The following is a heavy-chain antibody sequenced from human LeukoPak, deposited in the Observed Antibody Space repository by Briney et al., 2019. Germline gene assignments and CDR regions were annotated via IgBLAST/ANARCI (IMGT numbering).Heavy chain of an antibody. Sequence: PGGSLRLSRAASGFTFSSYSMNWVRQAPGKGLEWVSYISSSGSSIFYADSVKGRFTISRDNGKNSLHLQMNSLRDDDTAVYYCARSSGYQVPPGYWGQGTLVTVSS. CDR3: ARSSGYQVPPGY. J-gene: IGHJ4*02. V-gene: IGHV3-48*02. CDR2: ISSSGSSI. D-gene: IGHD2-2*01. CDR1: GFTFSSYS.